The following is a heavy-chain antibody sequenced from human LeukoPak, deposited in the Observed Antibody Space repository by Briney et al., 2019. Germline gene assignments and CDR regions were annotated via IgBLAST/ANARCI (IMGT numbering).Heavy chain of an antibody. CDR2: ISSSSSTI. Sequence: PGGSLRLSCAASGFTFSSYSMNWVRQAPEKGLEWVSYISSSSSTIYYADSVKGRFTISRDNAKNSLYLQMNSLRAEDTAVYCCARGRVITMVRGVLVYWGQGTLVTVSS. V-gene: IGHV3-48*01. D-gene: IGHD3-10*01. J-gene: IGHJ4*02. CDR3: ARGRVITMVRGVLVY. CDR1: GFTFSSYS.